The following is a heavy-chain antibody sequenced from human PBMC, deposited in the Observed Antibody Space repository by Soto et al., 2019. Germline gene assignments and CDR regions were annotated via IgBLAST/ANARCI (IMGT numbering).Heavy chain of an antibody. V-gene: IGHV3-53*01. CDR2: IYSGGST. CDR1: GFTVSSNY. CDR3: ARDYYDSSGYSY. Sequence: SGGSLRLSCAASGFTVSSNYMSWVRQAPGKGLEWVSVIYSGGSTYYADSVKGRFTISRDNSKNTLYLQMNSLRAEDTAVYYCARDYYDSSGYSYWGQGTLVTVSS. D-gene: IGHD3-22*01. J-gene: IGHJ4*02.